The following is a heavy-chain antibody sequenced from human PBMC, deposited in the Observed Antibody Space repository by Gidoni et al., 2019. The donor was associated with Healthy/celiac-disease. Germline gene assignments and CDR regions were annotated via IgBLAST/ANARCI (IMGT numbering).Heavy chain of an antibody. J-gene: IGHJ5*02. CDR1: GFTFSDYY. Sequence: QVHLVESGGGLVKHGGYLRPSWAASGFTFSDYYLSWIRQAPGKGLEWVSYISSSGSTIYYAGSVKGRFTISRDNAKNSLYLQMNSLRAEDTAVYYCARANRWFDPWGQGTLVTVSS. V-gene: IGHV3-11*01. CDR3: ARANRWFDP. CDR2: ISSSGSTI.